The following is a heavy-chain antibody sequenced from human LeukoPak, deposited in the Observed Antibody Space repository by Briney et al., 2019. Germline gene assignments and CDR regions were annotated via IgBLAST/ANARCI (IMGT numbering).Heavy chain of an antibody. D-gene: IGHD5-18*01. CDR1: GFTFDDYG. CDR2: INWNGGST. V-gene: IGHV3-20*04. J-gene: IGHJ5*02. Sequence: GGSLRLSCAASGFTFDDYGMSWVRQAPGKGLEWVSGINWNGGSTGYADSVKGRFTISRDNAKNSLYLQMNSLRAEDTALYYCAKGDTAMALARFDPWGQGTLVTVSS. CDR3: AKGDTAMALARFDP.